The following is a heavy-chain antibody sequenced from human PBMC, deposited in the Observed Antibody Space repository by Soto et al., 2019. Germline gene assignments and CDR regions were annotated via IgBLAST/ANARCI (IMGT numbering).Heavy chain of an antibody. CDR3: AKGSRLDPGGDYYGMDV. V-gene: IGHV3-23*01. J-gene: IGHJ6*02. Sequence: EVQLLESGGGLVQPGGSLRLSCAASGFTFSSYAMSWVRQAPGKGLEWVSAISGSGGSTYYADSVKGRFTISRDNSKNSMYLQMTSLRAEDTAVYYCAKGSRLDPGGDYYGMDVWGQGTTVTVSS. CDR2: ISGSGGST. CDR1: GFTFSSYA. D-gene: IGHD2-2*01.